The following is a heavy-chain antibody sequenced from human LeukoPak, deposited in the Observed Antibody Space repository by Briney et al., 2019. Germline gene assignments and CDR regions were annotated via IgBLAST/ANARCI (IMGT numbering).Heavy chain of an antibody. D-gene: IGHD4-17*01. J-gene: IGHJ5*02. V-gene: IGHV1-18*01. CDR3: ARNYGDYVGPRGNWFDP. CDR1: GYTFTSYG. CDR2: ISAYNGNT. Sequence: ASVKVSCKASGYTFTSYGISWVRQAPGQGLEWMGWISAYNGNTNYAQKLQGRVTMTTDTSTSTTYMELRSLRSDDTAVYYCARNYGDYVGPRGNWFDPWGQGTLVTVSS.